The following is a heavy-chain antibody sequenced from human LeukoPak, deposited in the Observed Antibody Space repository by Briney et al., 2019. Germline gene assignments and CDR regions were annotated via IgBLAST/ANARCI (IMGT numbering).Heavy chain of an antibody. V-gene: IGHV3-21*01. D-gene: IGHD1-1*01. CDR2: ISSSSSYI. Sequence: GGSLRLSCAASGFTFSSYSMNWVRQAPGKGLEWVSSISSSSSYIYYADSVKGRFTISRDNSKNTLYLQMNSLRAEDTAVYYCARLNDNGGTYFDYWGQGTLVTVSS. CDR1: GFTFSSYS. CDR3: ARLNDNGGTYFDY. J-gene: IGHJ4*02.